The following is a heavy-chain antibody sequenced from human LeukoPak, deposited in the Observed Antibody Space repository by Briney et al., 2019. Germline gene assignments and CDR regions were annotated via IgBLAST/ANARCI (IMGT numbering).Heavy chain of an antibody. CDR1: GGPFSGYY. Sequence: SETLSLTCAVYGGPFSGYYWSWIRQPPGKGLEWIGEINHSGGTNYNPSLKSRVTISVDTSKIQFSLKLSSVTAADTAVYYCARARGSYDLDAFDIWGQGTMVTVSS. J-gene: IGHJ3*02. CDR3: ARARGSYDLDAFDI. V-gene: IGHV4-34*01. CDR2: INHSGGT. D-gene: IGHD1-26*01.